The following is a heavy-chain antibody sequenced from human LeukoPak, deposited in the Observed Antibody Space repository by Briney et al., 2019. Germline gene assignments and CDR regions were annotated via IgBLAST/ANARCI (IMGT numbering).Heavy chain of an antibody. CDR1: GFSFTAYS. Sequence: PGGSLRFSCAASGFSFTAYSMNWVRQAPGRGLEWISYIGPGGDIYYADSVTGRFTVSRDTAKNSLYLQMNGLRVEDTAVYYCARRFDSWGQGTLVTVSS. V-gene: IGHV3-48*01. J-gene: IGHJ4*02. CDR2: IGPGGDI. CDR3: ARRFDS.